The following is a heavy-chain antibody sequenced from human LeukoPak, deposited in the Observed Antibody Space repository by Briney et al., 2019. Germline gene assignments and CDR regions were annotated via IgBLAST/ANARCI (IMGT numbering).Heavy chain of an antibody. CDR3: ARDGKDSSGWYYFDY. J-gene: IGHJ4*02. CDR1: GYTFTRYG. D-gene: IGHD6-19*01. Sequence: ASVKVSCKASGYTFTRYGISWVRQAPGQGLEWMGWISAYNGNTNYAQKLQGRVTMTTDTSTSTAYMELRSLRSDDTAVYYCARDGKDSSGWYYFDYWGQGTLVTVSS. CDR2: ISAYNGNT. V-gene: IGHV1-18*01.